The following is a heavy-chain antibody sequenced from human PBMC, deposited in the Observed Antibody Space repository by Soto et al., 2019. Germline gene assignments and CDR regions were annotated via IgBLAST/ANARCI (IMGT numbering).Heavy chain of an antibody. CDR1: GYDFNTNW. Sequence: GESLKISCRGSGYDFNTNWFGWVRQLPGRGLEWAGIMYPGDSDTRYNPSLQSHVTLSVYVTVSTACLQWRSLETSDTGMYFGARLPGACNKTSCYYADHWGQGT. J-gene: IGHJ4*02. D-gene: IGHD3-22*01. CDR2: MYPGDSDT. V-gene: IGHV5-51*01. CDR3: ARLPGACNKTSCYYADH.